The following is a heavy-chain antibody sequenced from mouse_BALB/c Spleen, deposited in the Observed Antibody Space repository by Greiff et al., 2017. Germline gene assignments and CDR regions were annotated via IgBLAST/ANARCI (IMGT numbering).Heavy chain of an antibody. CDR1: GYAFSSYW. V-gene: IGHV1-80*01. Sequence: QVQLQQSGAELVRPGSSVKISCKASGYAFSSYWMNWVKQRPGQGLEWIGQIYPGDGDTNYNGKFKGKATLTADKSSSTAYMQLSSLTSEDSAVYFCARGYYGSISYYFDYWGQGTTLTVSS. J-gene: IGHJ2*01. D-gene: IGHD1-1*01. CDR3: ARGYYGSISYYFDY. CDR2: IYPGDGDT.